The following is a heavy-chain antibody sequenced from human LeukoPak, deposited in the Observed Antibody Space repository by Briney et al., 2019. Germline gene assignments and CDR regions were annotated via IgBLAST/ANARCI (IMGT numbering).Heavy chain of an antibody. J-gene: IGHJ4*02. CDR1: GFTVSSNY. CDR3: ARTEGRLLWFGESVDY. Sequence: GGSLRLSCAASGFTVSSNYMSWVRQAPGKGLEWVSVIYSGGNTYYADSVKGRFTISRDNSKNTLYLQMNSLRAEDTAVYYCARTEGRLLWFGESVDYWGQGTLVTVSS. D-gene: IGHD3-10*01. V-gene: IGHV3-66*01. CDR2: IYSGGNT.